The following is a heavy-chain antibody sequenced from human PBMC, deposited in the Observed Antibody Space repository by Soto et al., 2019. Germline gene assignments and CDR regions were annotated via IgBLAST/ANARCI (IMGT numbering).Heavy chain of an antibody. V-gene: IGHV4-4*02. J-gene: IGHJ4*02. CDR2: IYHSGST. CDR1: GGSISSSNW. Sequence: SETLSLTCAVSGGSISSSNWWSWVRQPPGKGLEWIGEIYHSGSTNYNPSLKSRVTISVDTSKNQFSLKLSSVTAADTAVYYCAREGGIVGATAADYWGQGTLVTVSS. CDR3: AREGGIVGATAADY. D-gene: IGHD1-26*01.